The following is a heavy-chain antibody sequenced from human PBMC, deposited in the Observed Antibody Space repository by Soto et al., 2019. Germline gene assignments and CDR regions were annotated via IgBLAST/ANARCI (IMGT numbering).Heavy chain of an antibody. CDR3: ARISAVRVSGKFYFDY. CDR2: TRNKGIGFTT. Sequence: GGSLRLSCAASGFTFSDHYMDWVRQAPGKGLEWVGRTRNKGIGFTTEYAASVKGRFTISRDDSKNSLYLQMNSLQAEDTAVYYCARISAVRVSGKFYFDYWGQGTLVTVSS. D-gene: IGHD6-19*01. CDR1: GFTFSDHY. V-gene: IGHV3-72*01. J-gene: IGHJ4*02.